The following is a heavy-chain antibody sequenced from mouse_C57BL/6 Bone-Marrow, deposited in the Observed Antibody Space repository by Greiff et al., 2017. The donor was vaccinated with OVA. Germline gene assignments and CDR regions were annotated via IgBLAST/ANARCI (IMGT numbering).Heavy chain of an antibody. Sequence: EVKLMESGPGLVKPSQSLSLTCSVTGYSITSGYYWNWIRQFPGNKLEWMGYISYDGSNNYNPSLKNRISITRDTSKNQFFLKLNSVTTEDTATYYCAKKPGGYYFDYWGQGTTLTVSS. CDR3: AKKPGGYYFDY. J-gene: IGHJ2*01. CDR2: ISYDGSN. CDR1: GYSITSGYY. V-gene: IGHV3-6*01. D-gene: IGHD1-1*02.